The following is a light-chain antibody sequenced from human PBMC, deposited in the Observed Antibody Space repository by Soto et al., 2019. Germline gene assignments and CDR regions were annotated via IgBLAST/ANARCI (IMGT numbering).Light chain of an antibody. Sequence: QSVLTQPASVSGSPGQSIAISCTGTSSDVGGYGYVSWYQQQPDKAPKLMIYEVTQRPSGVSNRFSGSKSGNTASLTISGLQAEDVADYCCSSHISGSTRVFGTGTKVTVL. CDR2: EVT. J-gene: IGLJ1*01. V-gene: IGLV2-14*01. CDR3: SSHISGSTRV. CDR1: SSDVGGYGY.